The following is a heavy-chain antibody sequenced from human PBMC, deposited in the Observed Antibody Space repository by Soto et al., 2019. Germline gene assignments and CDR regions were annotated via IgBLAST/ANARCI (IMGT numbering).Heavy chain of an antibody. CDR1: GYTFTSYG. D-gene: IGHD6-19*01. CDR3: GSGSGWYPPYSFAS. J-gene: IGHJ4*02. CDR2: ISAYNGNT. V-gene: IGHV1-18*01. Sequence: QVQLVQSGAEVKKPGASVKVSCKASGYTFTSYGISWVRQAPGQGLEWMGWISAYNGNTNYAQKLQGRVTMTTDTSTGKAKMGRGSLISDDTAVYYWGSGSGWYPPYSFASGGQETLFTVSS.